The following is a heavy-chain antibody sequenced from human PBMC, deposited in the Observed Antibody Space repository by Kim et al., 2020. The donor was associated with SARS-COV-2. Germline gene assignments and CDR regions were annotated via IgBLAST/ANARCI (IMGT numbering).Heavy chain of an antibody. CDR3: ARSLLRFLEWTPGY. CDR2: IHYSGSP. V-gene: IGHV4-59*13. Sequence: SETLSLTCTVSGGSINSYYWSWIRQPPGKGLEWIGYIHYSGSPNYNPSLKSRVTISVDTSKNQFSLKLSSVTAADTAVYYCARSLLRFLEWTPGYWGQGTLVTVSS. J-gene: IGHJ4*02. CDR1: GGSINSYY. D-gene: IGHD3-3*01.